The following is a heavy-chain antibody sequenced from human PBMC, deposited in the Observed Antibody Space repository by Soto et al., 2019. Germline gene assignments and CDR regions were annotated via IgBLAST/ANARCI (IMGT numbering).Heavy chain of an antibody. D-gene: IGHD3-10*01. V-gene: IGHV1-58*01. CDR2: IVVGSGNT. J-gene: IGHJ4*02. CDR1: GFTFTSSA. CDR3: ATSFGSGSRAFDY. Sequence: GASVKVSCKASGFTFTSSAVQWLRQARGQRLEWIGWIVVGSGNTNYAQKFQERVTITADKSTSTAYMVLSSLRSEDTAIYYCATSFGSGSRAFDYWGQGALVTVSS.